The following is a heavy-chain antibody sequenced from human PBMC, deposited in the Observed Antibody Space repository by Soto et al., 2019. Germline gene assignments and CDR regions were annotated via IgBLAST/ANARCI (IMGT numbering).Heavy chain of an antibody. J-gene: IGHJ6*02. D-gene: IGHD3-9*01. Sequence: SETLSLTCSVSGASISTSTYYWAWVRQPQGKGLEWIGYIYYTGDTFYNPSLKSRVTISVDTSIHQFSLTLTSVTAADTAIYYCSRHGAAVLYFYGMDVWGQGTAVTVSS. CDR1: GASISTSTYY. CDR2: IYYTGDT. CDR3: SRHGAAVLYFYGMDV. V-gene: IGHV4-39*01.